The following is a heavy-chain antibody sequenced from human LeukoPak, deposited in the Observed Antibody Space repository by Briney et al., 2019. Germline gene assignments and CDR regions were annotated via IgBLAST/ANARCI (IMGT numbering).Heavy chain of an antibody. D-gene: IGHD3-9*01. CDR2: INHSGST. CDR3: ASIKDDILTGYYISSHYYYYMDV. J-gene: IGHJ6*03. CDR1: GGSFSGYY. Sequence: SETLSLTCAVYGGSFSGYYWSWIRQPPGKGLEWIGEINHSGSTNYNPSLKSRVTISVDTSKNQFSLKLSSVTAADTAVNYCASIKDDILTGYYISSHYYYYMDVWGKGTTVTVSS. V-gene: IGHV4-34*01.